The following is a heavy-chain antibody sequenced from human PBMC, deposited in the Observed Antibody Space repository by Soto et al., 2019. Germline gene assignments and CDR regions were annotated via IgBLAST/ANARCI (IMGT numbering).Heavy chain of an antibody. Sequence: GASVKVSCKASGGTFSSYAISWVRQAPGQGLEWMGGIIPIFGTANYARKCQGRVTITADKSTSTAYMELSSLRSEDTAVYYCARVSSSIVVVPDYGMDVWGQGTTVTVSS. V-gene: IGHV1-69*06. D-gene: IGHD2-2*01. CDR2: IIPIFGTA. J-gene: IGHJ6*02. CDR1: GGTFSSYA. CDR3: ARVSSSIVVVPDYGMDV.